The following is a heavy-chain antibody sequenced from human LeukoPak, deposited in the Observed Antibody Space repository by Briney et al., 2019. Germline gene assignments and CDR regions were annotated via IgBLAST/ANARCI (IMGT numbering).Heavy chain of an antibody. CDR2: IYYSGST. Sequence: SETLSLTCTVSGGSISSSSYYWGWIRQPPGKGLEWIGSIYYSGSTYYNPSLKSRVTISVDTSKNQFSLKLSSVTAADTAVYYCARQRGYYFDCWGQGTLVTVSS. CDR3: ARQRGYYFDC. D-gene: IGHD3-10*01. V-gene: IGHV4-39*01. CDR1: GGSISSSSYY. J-gene: IGHJ4*02.